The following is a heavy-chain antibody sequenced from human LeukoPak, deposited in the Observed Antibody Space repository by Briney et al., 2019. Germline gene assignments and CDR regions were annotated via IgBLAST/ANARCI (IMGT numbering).Heavy chain of an antibody. CDR2: IRYDGSNK. Sequence: PGGSLRLSCAASGFTFSSYGMHWVRQAPGKGLEWVAFIRYDGSNKYYADSVKGRFTISRDNSKNTLYLQMNSLRAEDTAVYYCAKDSPWAGIVGAPDDYWGQGTLVTVSS. J-gene: IGHJ4*02. D-gene: IGHD1-26*01. CDR1: GFTFSSYG. V-gene: IGHV3-30*02. CDR3: AKDSPWAGIVGAPDDY.